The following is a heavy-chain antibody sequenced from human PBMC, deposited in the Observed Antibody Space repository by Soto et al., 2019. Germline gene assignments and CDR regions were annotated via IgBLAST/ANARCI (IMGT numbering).Heavy chain of an antibody. CDR2: IIPILGIA. J-gene: IGHJ4*02. CDR1: GGTFSSYT. V-gene: IGHV1-69*02. Sequence: QVQLVQSGAEVKKPGSSVKVSCKASGGTFSSYTISWVRQAPGQGLEWMGRIIPILGIANYAQKFQGRVTITEDKSTSTAYMELSSLRSEDTAVYYCAKRSGSSSSEYYFDYWGQGTLVTVSS. CDR3: AKRSGSSSSEYYFDY. D-gene: IGHD6-6*01.